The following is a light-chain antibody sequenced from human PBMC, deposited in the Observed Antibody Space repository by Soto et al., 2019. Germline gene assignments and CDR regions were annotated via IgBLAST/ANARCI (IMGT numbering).Light chain of an antibody. CDR3: QQYGSSPRT. CDR2: GAS. CDR1: QSVTSNS. V-gene: IGKV3-20*01. J-gene: IGKJ5*01. Sequence: IVLTQFPGTLSLSPLEIATLSCRASQSVTSNSLAWYQQKVGRAPRVLIYGASNRATGIPDRFSGSGSGTDFTLTITRLEPEDFAVYYCQQYGSSPRTFGQGTRLEIK.